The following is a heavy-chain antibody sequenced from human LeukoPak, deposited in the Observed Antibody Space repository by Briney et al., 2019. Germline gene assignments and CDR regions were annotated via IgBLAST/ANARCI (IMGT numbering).Heavy chain of an antibody. V-gene: IGHV3-48*02. J-gene: IGHJ4*02. CDR1: GFTFSSYS. CDR2: ISRSSSTI. CDR3: ARGFGSGTVFDY. Sequence: PGGSLRLSCAASGFTFSSYSMNWVRQAPGEGLEWVSYISRSSSTIYYADSVKGRFTISRDSAQNSLYLQMNSLRDEDTAVYYCARGFGSGTVFDYWGQGTLVTVSS. D-gene: IGHD3-10*01.